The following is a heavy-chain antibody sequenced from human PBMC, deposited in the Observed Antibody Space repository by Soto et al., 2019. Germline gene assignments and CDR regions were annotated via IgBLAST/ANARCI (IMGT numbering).Heavy chain of an antibody. V-gene: IGHV5-10-1*01. J-gene: IGHJ6*02. CDR2: IDPSDSYT. D-gene: IGHD1-7*01. CDR1: GYSFTKYW. CDR3: ARQAGTTSFHYGMDV. Sequence: PGESLKISCKGSGYSFTKYWISWVRQMPGKGLEWMGKIDPSDSYTTYSPSFPGHVTIPADKSISSAYLQWSNLKASDTAMYYCARQAGTTSFHYGMDVWGQGTTVTVSS.